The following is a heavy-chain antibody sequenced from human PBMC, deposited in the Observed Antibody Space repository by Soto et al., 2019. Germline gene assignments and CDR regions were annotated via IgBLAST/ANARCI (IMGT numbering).Heavy chain of an antibody. CDR1: GGSINRGDYY. CDR3: ARPEGGYGSGYSWFDP. D-gene: IGHD5-12*01. J-gene: IGHJ5*02. CDR2: IHHTGST. V-gene: IGHV4-30-4*01. Sequence: QVQLQESGPGLVKPSQTLSLTCTVSGGSINRGDYYWSWIRQPPGKGLEWIGTIHHTGSTYYNPSLKSRVIISLDTSKNQFSLKLSSVTAADTALYYCARPEGGYGSGYSWFDPWGQGTRVTVSS.